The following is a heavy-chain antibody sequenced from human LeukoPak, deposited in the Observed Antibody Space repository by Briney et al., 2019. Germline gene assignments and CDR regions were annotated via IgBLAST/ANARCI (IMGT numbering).Heavy chain of an antibody. V-gene: IGHV3-21*01. CDR1: GFTFSSYS. Sequence: GGSLRLSCAASGFTFSSYSMNWVRQAPGKGLEWVSSISSSSSYIYYADSVKGRFTISRDNAKNSLYLQMNSLRAEDTAVYYCARVGRVGATDAFDIWGQGTMVTVSP. J-gene: IGHJ3*02. CDR2: ISSSSSYI. D-gene: IGHD1-26*01. CDR3: ARVGRVGATDAFDI.